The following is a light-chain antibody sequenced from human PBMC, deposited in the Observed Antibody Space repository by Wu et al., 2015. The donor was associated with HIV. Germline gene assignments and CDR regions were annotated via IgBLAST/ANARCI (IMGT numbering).Light chain of an antibody. CDR1: QSVRDD. CDR3: QQRSNWQFS. V-gene: IGKV3D-11*02. Sequence: IVLTQSPGTLSLSPGERATLSCRASQSVRDDLAWYQQKPGQAPRLLIYDASNRATGIPARFSGSGSGTDFTLTISSLEPEDFAVYYCQQRSNWQFSFGPGTKVDIK. CDR2: DAS. J-gene: IGKJ3*01.